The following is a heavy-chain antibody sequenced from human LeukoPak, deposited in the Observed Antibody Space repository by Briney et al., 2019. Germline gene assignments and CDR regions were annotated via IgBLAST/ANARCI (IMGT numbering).Heavy chain of an antibody. CDR3: AKRGVVIRVILVGFHKEAYYFDS. D-gene: IGHD3-22*01. CDR1: GITLSNYG. CDR2: ISGSGGGT. J-gene: IGHJ4*02. Sequence: GGSLRLSCAVAGITLSNYGMSWVRQAPGKGLEWVAGISGSGGGTNYADSVKGRFTIARDNHRNPLYLQMNSLRAEDTAVYFCAKRGVVIRVILVGFHKEAYYFDSWGQGALVTVSS. V-gene: IGHV3-23*01.